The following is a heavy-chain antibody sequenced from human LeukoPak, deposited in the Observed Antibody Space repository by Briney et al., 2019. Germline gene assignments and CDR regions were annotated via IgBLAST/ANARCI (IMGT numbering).Heavy chain of an antibody. CDR3: ARAYGGTLKRFDY. CDR1: GYTFTSYY. D-gene: IGHD4-23*01. J-gene: IGHJ4*02. V-gene: IGHV1-46*01. CDR2: INPSGGST. Sequence: GASVKVSCKASGYTFTSYYMHWARQAPGQGLEWMGIINPSGGSTSYAQKFQGRVTMTRDTSTSTVYMELSSLRSKDTAVYYCARAYGGTLKRFDYWGQGTLVTVSS.